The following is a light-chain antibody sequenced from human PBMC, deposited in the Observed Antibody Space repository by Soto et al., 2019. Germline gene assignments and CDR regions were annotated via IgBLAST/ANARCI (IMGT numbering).Light chain of an antibody. Sequence: EIVTTQSPATLSVSPGERATLSCRASQSISSNLAWYQQKLGQAPRLLMYDASTRATGIPARFSGSGSGTEFTLTISSLQSEDFAVYYSQQYNKLPYTFGQGTRLEIK. CDR3: QQYNKLPYT. CDR2: DAS. CDR1: QSISSN. V-gene: IGKV3-15*01. J-gene: IGKJ2*01.